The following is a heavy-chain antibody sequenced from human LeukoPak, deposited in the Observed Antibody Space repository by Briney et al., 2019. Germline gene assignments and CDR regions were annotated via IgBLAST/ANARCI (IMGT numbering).Heavy chain of an antibody. Sequence: SDSLSLTCTVSGGSISNYYWSWIRQSPGKGLAWIGYMNYSGGTNYHPSLKSRVTISVDPSKNQFSLKLTSVDAADTAGYYCARVRPYSGRSYVFDIWRQGTMVSVSS. CDR2: MNYSGGT. CDR1: GGSISNYY. CDR3: ARVRPYSGRSYVFDI. V-gene: IGHV4-59*07. J-gene: IGHJ3*02. D-gene: IGHD1-26*01.